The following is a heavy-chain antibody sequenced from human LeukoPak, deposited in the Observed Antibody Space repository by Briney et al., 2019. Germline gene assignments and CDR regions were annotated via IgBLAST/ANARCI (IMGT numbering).Heavy chain of an antibody. CDR1: GYTFTSYG. CDR2: ISAYNGNT. J-gene: IGHJ5*02. CDR3: ARHFTYGDYVWDNWFDP. V-gene: IGHV1-18*01. D-gene: IGHD4-17*01. Sequence: ASVKVSCKASGYTFTSYGISWVRQAPGQGLEWMGWISAYNGNTNYAQKLQGRVTMTTDTSTSTAYMELRSLRSDDTAVYYCARHFTYGDYVWDNWFDPWGQGTLVTVSS.